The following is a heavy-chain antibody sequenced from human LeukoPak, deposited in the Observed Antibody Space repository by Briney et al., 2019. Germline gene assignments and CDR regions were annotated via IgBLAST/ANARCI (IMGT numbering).Heavy chain of an antibody. V-gene: IGHV1-18*01. CDR3: ARDRRGMYYYDSSRTDFDY. Sequence: ASVKVSCKASGYTFTSYGISWVRQAPGQGLEWMGWISAYNGNTNYAQKLQGRVTMTTDTSTSTAYMELRSLRSDDTAVYYCARDRRGMYYYDSSRTDFDYWGQGTLVTVSS. D-gene: IGHD3-22*01. J-gene: IGHJ4*02. CDR2: ISAYNGNT. CDR1: GYTFTSYG.